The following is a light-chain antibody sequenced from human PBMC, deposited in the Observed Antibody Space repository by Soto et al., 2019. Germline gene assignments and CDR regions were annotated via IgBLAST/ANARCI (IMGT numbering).Light chain of an antibody. CDR3: SSYAGSNNFV. J-gene: IGLJ2*01. Sequence: QSVLTQPPSVSGSPGQSVTISCTGTSSDVGDYNYVSWYQQHPGKAPKLMIYEVSKRPSGVPDRFSGSKSGNTASLTVSGLQAEDEADYYCSSYAGSNNFVFGGGTKVTVL. CDR1: SSDVGDYNY. CDR2: EVS. V-gene: IGLV2-8*01.